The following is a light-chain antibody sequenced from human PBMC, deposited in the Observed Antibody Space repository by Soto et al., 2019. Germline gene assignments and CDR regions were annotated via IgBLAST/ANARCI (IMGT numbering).Light chain of an antibody. V-gene: IGKV3-11*01. CDR1: QSISSY. CDR2: DAS. Sequence: EIVLTQSPATLSLSPGERATLSCRASQSISSYLVWYQQKPGQAPRLLIYDASNRATGIPARFSGSGSGTDFPLTISSLEPEDFAVYYCQQRSSWLWTFGQGTKVEIK. J-gene: IGKJ1*01. CDR3: QQRSSWLWT.